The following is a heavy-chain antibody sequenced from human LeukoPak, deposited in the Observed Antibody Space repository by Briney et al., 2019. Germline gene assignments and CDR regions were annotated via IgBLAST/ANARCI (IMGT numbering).Heavy chain of an antibody. CDR3: ATHAVAGTLLRYYFDY. J-gene: IGHJ4*02. CDR1: GYTLTELS. D-gene: IGHD6-19*01. CDR2: FDPEDGET. V-gene: IGHV1-24*01. Sequence: ASVKVSCKVPGYTLTELSMHWVRQAPGKGLEWMGGFDPEDGETNYAQKFQGRVTMTEDTSTDTAYMELSSLRYEDTAVYYCATHAVAGTLLRYYFDYWGQGTLVTVSS.